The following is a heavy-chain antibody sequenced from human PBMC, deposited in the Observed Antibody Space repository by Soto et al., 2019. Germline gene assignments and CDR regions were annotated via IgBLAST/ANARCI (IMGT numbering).Heavy chain of an antibody. CDR2: INPNSGGT. D-gene: IGHD1-26*01. CDR1: GYTFTGYY. Sequence: QVQLVQSGAEVKKPGASVKVSCKASGYTFTGYYMHWVRQAPGQGLEWMGWINPNSGGTNYAQKFQGWVTMTRDTSISTAYMELSRLRSDDTAVYYCARDKGATRDYYYYGMDVWGQGTTDTVSS. CDR3: ARDKGATRDYYYYGMDV. J-gene: IGHJ6*02. V-gene: IGHV1-2*04.